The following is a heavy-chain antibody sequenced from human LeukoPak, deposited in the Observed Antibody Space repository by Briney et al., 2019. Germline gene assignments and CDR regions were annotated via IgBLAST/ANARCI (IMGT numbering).Heavy chain of an antibody. J-gene: IGHJ4*02. CDR2: ISSSSSYI. CDR3: ARTTVTTPKFDY. CDR1: GFTFSSYS. Sequence: GGSLRLSCAASGFTFSSYSMNWVRQAPGKGLEWVSSISSSSSYIYYADSVKGRFTISRDNAKNSLYLQMNSLRAEDTALYYCARTTVTTPKFDYWGQGTLVTVSS. V-gene: IGHV3-21*04. D-gene: IGHD4-17*01.